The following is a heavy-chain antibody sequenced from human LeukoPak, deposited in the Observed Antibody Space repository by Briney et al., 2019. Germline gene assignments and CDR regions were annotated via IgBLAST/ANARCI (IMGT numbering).Heavy chain of an antibody. Sequence: GASVKVSCKASGYTFTSYSVHWVRQAPGQGLDWMGIINPSGGSTSYAQKFQGRVTMTRDTSTSTVYMQLSSLRSEDTAVYYCARAISPVAYYGMDVWGQGTTVPVSS. CDR1: GYTFTSYS. CDR2: INPSGGST. D-gene: IGHD3-3*01. V-gene: IGHV1-46*01. CDR3: ARAISPVAYYGMDV. J-gene: IGHJ6*02.